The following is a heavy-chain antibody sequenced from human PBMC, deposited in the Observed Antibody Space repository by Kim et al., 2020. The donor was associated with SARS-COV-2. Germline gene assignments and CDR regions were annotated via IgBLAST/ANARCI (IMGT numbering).Heavy chain of an antibody. CDR2: TYYRSKWYN. V-gene: IGHV6-1*01. J-gene: IGHJ5*02. CDR3: ARDHHSSGWYLGWFDP. CDR1: GDSVSSNSAA. Sequence: SQTLSLTCAISGDSVSSNSAAWNWIRQSPSRGLEWLGRTYYRSKWYNDYAVSVKSRITINPDTSKNQFSLQLNSVTPEDTAVYYCARDHHSSGWYLGWFDPWGQGTLVTVSS. D-gene: IGHD6-19*01.